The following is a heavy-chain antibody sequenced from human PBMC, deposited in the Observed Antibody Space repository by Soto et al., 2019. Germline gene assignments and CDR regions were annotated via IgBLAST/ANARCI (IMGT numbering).Heavy chain of an antibody. D-gene: IGHD1-1*01. J-gene: IGHJ4*02. CDR3: VTAAIKGHQVEGQPPTSQTLDY. CDR1: GESFSGQY. Sequence: QVQLQQWGAGLLKPSETLSLTCAVYGESFSGQYWSWIRQPPGEGLEWIGEINRNGRANYNPSLTSRVALSLHTSNHQFSLKMTSMTAADTAVYYCVTAAIKGHQVEGQPPTSQTLDYWGQGILVTVSS. CDR2: INRNGRA. V-gene: IGHV4-34*01.